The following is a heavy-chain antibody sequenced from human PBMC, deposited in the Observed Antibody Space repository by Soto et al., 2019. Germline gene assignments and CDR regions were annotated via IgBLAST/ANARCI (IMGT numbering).Heavy chain of an antibody. D-gene: IGHD5-18*01. J-gene: IGHJ4*02. CDR1: GGTFSSYA. V-gene: IGHV1-69*01. CDR2: IIPIFGTA. Sequence: QVQLVQSGAEVKKPGSSVKVSCKASGGTFSSYAISWVRQAPGQGLEWMGGIIPIFGTANYAQKFQGRVTITADESTSTAYMELSSLRFEDTAVYYCARVYSYGRFWDYYFDYWGQGTLVTVSS. CDR3: ARVYSYGRFWDYYFDY.